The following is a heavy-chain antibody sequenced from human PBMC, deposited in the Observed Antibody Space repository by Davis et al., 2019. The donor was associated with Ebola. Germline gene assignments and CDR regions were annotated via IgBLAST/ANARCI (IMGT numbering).Heavy chain of an antibody. CDR1: GGSFSGYY. D-gene: IGHD3-16*01. CDR3: AALLGPQIHHGTFHY. V-gene: IGHV4-34*12. CDR2: IFHTGRT. J-gene: IGHJ4*02. Sequence: PSETLSLTCAVYGGSFSGYYWSWIRQSPGKGREWIGEIFHTGRTNYNPSLKSRVSISLDTSKNQFFRRLNSVTAADTAVYFCAALLGPQIHHGTFHYWGQGTLVTVSS.